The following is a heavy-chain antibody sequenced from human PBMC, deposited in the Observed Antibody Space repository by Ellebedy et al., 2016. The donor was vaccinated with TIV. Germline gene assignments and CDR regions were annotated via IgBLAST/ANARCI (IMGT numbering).Heavy chain of an antibody. Sequence: PGGSLRLSCATSGFTFSTYWMAWVRQAPGKGLEWVSTISSRTYYANSVEGRFIISRDNSKRTLYLQMNSLRAEDTAVYYCAKGRGGGSDSSAPRYYFDSWGLGTLVTVSS. CDR2: ISSRT. J-gene: IGHJ4*02. CDR3: AKGRGGGSDSSAPRYYFDS. CDR1: GFTFSTYW. V-gene: IGHV3-23*01. D-gene: IGHD6-19*01.